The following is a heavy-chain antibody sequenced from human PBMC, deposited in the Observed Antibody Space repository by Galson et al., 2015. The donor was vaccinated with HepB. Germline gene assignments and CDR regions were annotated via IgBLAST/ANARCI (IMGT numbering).Heavy chain of an antibody. Sequence: SLRLSCAASGFTFSSDAMSWVRQAPGKGLEWVSGLSGSGGTNYYADSVKGRFTISRDNSKNTLYLQMNSLRVEDTAVYYCAKIPLRFLEWYPVLVDYWGQGTLVTVSS. CDR1: GFTFSSDA. D-gene: IGHD3-3*01. J-gene: IGHJ4*02. CDR3: AKIPLRFLEWYPVLVDY. CDR2: LSGSGGTN. V-gene: IGHV3-23*01.